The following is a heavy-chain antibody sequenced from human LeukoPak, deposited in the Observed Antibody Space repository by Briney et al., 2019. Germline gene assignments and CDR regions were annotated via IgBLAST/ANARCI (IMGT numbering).Heavy chain of an antibody. Sequence: GRSLRLSCAASGFTFSSYGMHWVRQAPGKGLEWVAVIWYDGSNKYYADSVKGRFTISRDNSKNTLYLQMNSLRAEDTAVYYCAKDRLSWVAMGHFDYWGQGTLVTVSS. CDR2: IWYDGSNK. J-gene: IGHJ4*02. D-gene: IGHD2-15*01. V-gene: IGHV3-33*06. CDR1: GFTFSSYG. CDR3: AKDRLSWVAMGHFDY.